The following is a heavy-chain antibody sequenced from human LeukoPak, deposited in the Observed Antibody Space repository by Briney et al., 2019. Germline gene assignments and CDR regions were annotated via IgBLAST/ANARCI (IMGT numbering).Heavy chain of an antibody. D-gene: IGHD3-16*02. CDR2: IYYSVST. J-gene: IGHJ4*02. V-gene: IGHV4-59*11. Sequence: SETLSLTCTFSGGSLSSHYWSWIRQPPATGLERIGYIYYSVSTNYNPSLKSRVTISVDTSKNQFSLKLSSVTAADTTVYYCARGDDYVWGSYRFDYWGQGTLVTVSS. CDR3: ARGDDYVWGSYRFDY. CDR1: GGSLSSHY.